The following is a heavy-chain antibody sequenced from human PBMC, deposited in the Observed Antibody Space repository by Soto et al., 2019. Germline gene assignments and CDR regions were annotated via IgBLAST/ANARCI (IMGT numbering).Heavy chain of an antibody. CDR1: GGSISSYY. D-gene: IGHD3-9*01. CDR3: SSHPLYDILTAGNAFDI. Sequence: SETLSLTCTVSGGSISSYYWSWIRQPPGKGLEWIGYIYFRGTTNYNPSLKSRDNMSADTSKNQFSLKLNSVTAADTAVYYCSSHPLYDILTAGNAFDIWGQGTMVTVSS. J-gene: IGHJ3*02. V-gene: IGHV4-59*08. CDR2: IYFRGTT.